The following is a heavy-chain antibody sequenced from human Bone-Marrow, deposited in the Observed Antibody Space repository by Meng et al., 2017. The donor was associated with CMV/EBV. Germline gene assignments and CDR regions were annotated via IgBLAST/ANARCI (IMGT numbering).Heavy chain of an antibody. CDR3: ARDLSVLGPRYYYGMDV. D-gene: IGHD3-16*01. CDR2: ISGSGGST. J-gene: IGHJ6*02. V-gene: IGHV3-23*01. Sequence: GESLKISCAASGFTFSSYAMSWVRQAPGKGLEWVSAISGSGGSTYYADSVKGRFTISRDNSKNTLYLQMNSLRAEDTAVYYCARDLSVLGPRYYYGMDVWGQGTTVTVSS. CDR1: GFTFSSYA.